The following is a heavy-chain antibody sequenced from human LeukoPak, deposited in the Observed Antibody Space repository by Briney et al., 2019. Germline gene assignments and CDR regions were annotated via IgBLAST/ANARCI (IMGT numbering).Heavy chain of an antibody. CDR3: AKDGDSGSCYV. J-gene: IGHJ4*02. CDR1: EFTFSSYS. V-gene: IGHV3-23*01. CDR2: ISGSGGST. D-gene: IGHD1-26*01. Sequence: PGGSLRLSCAASEFTFSSYSMNWVRQAPGKGLEWVSGISGSGGSTYYADSVKGRFTISRDNSKNTLYLQMNSLRAEDTAVYYCAKDGDSGSCYVWGQGTLVTVSS.